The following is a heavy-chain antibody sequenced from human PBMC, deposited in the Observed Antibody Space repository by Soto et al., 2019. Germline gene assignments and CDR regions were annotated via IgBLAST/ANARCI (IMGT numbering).Heavy chain of an antibody. J-gene: IGHJ6*02. V-gene: IGHV1-18*01. CDR2: VSANNGHT. CDR1: GFTFSNYG. D-gene: IGHD2-8*01. Sequence: QGQLVQSGAEVKKPGASVKLSCKASGFTFSNYGLNWVRQAPGQGLEWMGWVSANNGHTNYAQNLQGRVSTTTDTSTSTAYMELRGLTFDDTAVYSCARDIESVTAKHFFYYYAMDVWGQGTTVTVSS. CDR3: ARDIESVTAKHFFYYYAMDV.